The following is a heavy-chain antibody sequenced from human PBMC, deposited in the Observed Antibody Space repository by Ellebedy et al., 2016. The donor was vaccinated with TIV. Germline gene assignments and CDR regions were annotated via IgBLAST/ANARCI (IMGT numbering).Heavy chain of an antibody. Sequence: GESLKISXAASGFTFNSYSVNWVRQAPGKGLEWVSSISSSSSYIYYADSVKGRFTISRDNAKNSLYLQMNSLRAEDTAVYYCARVEPFYCSSTSCKNLGSDYWGQGTLVTVSS. V-gene: IGHV3-21*01. CDR2: ISSSSSYI. J-gene: IGHJ4*02. D-gene: IGHD2-2*01. CDR1: GFTFNSYS. CDR3: ARVEPFYCSSTSCKNLGSDY.